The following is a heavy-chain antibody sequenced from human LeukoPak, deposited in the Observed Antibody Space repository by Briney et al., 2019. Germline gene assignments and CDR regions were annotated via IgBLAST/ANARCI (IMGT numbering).Heavy chain of an antibody. CDR2: MYYSGSS. D-gene: IGHD3-3*01. Sequence: SETLSLTCTVSGDSVSSYYWIWIRQPPRKGLEWIGFMYYSGSSNYNPSLKSRVTISVDTSKNQFSLKLSSVTAADTAVYYCARDPRGFGVGGGYFDYWGQGILVTVSS. CDR3: ARDPRGFGVGGGYFDY. J-gene: IGHJ4*02. CDR1: GDSVSSYY. V-gene: IGHV4-59*02.